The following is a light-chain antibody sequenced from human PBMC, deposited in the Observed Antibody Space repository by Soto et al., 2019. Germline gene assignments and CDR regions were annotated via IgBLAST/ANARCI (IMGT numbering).Light chain of an antibody. V-gene: IGKV1-39*01. CDR1: QSINTY. CDR3: QQSYSGPLT. J-gene: IGKJ4*01. Sequence: DIQMTQSPSSLSASVGDRVTITCQTSQSINTYLNWYQQKPGKAPKVLIYAASSLQSGVPSRFSGIGSGTDFTLSISSLQPEDFATYYCQQSYSGPLTFGGGTKVDIK. CDR2: AAS.